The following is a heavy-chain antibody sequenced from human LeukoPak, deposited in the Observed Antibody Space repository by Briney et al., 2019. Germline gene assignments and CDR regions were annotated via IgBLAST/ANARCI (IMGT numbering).Heavy chain of an antibody. V-gene: IGHV3-30*03. J-gene: IGHJ4*02. D-gene: IGHD2-8*02. CDR1: GFSFSTYG. CDR2: ISYDGSKT. Sequence: GKSLRLSCEVSGFSFSTYGMYWVRQAPGKGLELVAVISYDGSKTYYADSVKGRSTISRDNPKNTVYLQLNSLRAEDTAVYYCARLPPSVFGVGTGDFDYWGQGTLVTVSS. CDR3: ARLPPSVFGVGTGDFDY.